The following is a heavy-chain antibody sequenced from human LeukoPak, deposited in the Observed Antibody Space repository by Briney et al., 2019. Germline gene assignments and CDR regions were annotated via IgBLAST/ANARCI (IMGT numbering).Heavy chain of an antibody. Sequence: PGGSLRLSCAASGFTFSNYAMTWVRQAPVKGLEWVSGISGSGDSTYYADSVKGRFTISRDNSKNTLYLQMNSLRAEDTALYYCTRTRGCSGTSCYADYWGQGTLVTVSS. CDR1: GFTFSNYA. J-gene: IGHJ4*02. CDR2: ISGSGDST. CDR3: TRTRGCSGTSCYADY. D-gene: IGHD2-2*01. V-gene: IGHV3-23*01.